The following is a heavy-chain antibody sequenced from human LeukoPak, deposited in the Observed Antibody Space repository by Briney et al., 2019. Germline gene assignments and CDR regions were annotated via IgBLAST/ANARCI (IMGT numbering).Heavy chain of an antibody. CDR3: ATENYGSLAG. CDR2: IRSDGSNK. CDR1: GFTFSGYG. J-gene: IGHJ4*02. D-gene: IGHD2-15*01. V-gene: IGHV3-30*02. Sequence: PGGSLRLSCAASGFTFSGYGMHWVRQPPGKGLEWVAFIRSDGSNKSYAGSVKGRFTVSRDNSKNTLYLQMNSLRAEDTAVYYCATENYGSLAGWGQGTLVTVSS.